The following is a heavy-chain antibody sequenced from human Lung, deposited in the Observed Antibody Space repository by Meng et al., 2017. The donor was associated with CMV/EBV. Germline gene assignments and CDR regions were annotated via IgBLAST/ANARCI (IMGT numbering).Heavy chain of an antibody. V-gene: IGHV3-20*03. D-gene: IGHD2-2*01. CDR1: GFTFDDYG. Sequence: GGSXRLXXAASGFTFDDYGMSWVRQTPGKGLEWVSGINWNGGSTGYADSVKGRFTISRDNAKNSLYLQMNSLRAEDTAVYYCARVIATPSNRFIVVVPAATGEGYYGMDVWGQGTTVXVSS. J-gene: IGHJ6*02. CDR2: INWNGGST. CDR3: ARVIATPSNRFIVVVPAATGEGYYGMDV.